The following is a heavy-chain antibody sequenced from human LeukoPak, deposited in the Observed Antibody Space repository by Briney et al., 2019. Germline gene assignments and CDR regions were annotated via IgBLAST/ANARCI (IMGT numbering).Heavy chain of an antibody. CDR3: ARRRYQYNWFDP. CDR1: GYTFTSYD. Sequence: ASVKVSCKASGYTFTSYDINWVRQATGQELEWMGWMNPNSGNTGYAQKFQGRVTMTRNTSISTAYMELSSLRSEDTAVYYCARRRYQYNWFDPWGQGTLVTVSS. V-gene: IGHV1-8*01. J-gene: IGHJ5*02. D-gene: IGHD2-2*01. CDR2: MNPNSGNT.